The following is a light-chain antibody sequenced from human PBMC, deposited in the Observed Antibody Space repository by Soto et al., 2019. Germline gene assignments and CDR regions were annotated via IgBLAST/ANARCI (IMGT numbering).Light chain of an antibody. Sequence: QSALTQPPSASGSPGQSVTISCAGTYGDIGDYNYVSWYQQHPDKVPKLIIYEVTKRPSGVPDRFSGSKSGYTASLTVSDLQPADEAVYYCSSYSGTNSNVIFGGGTKVTVL. CDR1: YGDIGDYNY. CDR2: EVT. V-gene: IGLV2-8*01. J-gene: IGLJ2*01. CDR3: SSYSGTNSNVI.